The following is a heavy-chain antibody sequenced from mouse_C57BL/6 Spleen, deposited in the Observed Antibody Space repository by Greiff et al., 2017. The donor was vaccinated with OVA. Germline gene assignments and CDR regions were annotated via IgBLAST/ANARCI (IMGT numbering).Heavy chain of an antibody. CDR2: IYPGDGDT. CDR3: AREGNYYGSSYPAWFAY. J-gene: IGHJ3*01. Sequence: VQLQESGPELVKPGASVKISCKASGYAFSSSWMNWVKQRPGKGLEWIGRIYPGDGDTNYNGKFKGKATLTADKSSSTAYMQLSSLTSEDSAVYFCAREGNYYGSSYPAWFAYWGQGTLVTVSA. CDR1: GYAFSSSW. D-gene: IGHD1-1*01. V-gene: IGHV1-82*01.